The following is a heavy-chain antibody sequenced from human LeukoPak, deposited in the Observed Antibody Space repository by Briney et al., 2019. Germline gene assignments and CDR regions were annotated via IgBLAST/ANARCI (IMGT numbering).Heavy chain of an antibody. J-gene: IGHJ4*02. V-gene: IGHV3-74*01. D-gene: IGHD3-10*01. CDR1: GFTFSNYW. CDR3: AREYRSGDFDY. Sequence: GGSLRLSCAASGFTFSNYWMHWVRQGPGMGLVWVSRIQSDGSSTDYADSVKGRFTISRDHAKNTLYLQMNSLRVEDTAVYYCAREYRSGDFDYWGQGALVTVSS. CDR2: IQSDGSST.